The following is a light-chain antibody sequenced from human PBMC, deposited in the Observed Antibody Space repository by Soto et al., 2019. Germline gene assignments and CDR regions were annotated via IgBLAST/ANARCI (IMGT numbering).Light chain of an antibody. CDR3: QQYNNWPPIT. CDR2: GAS. Sequence: IMMTQPPATLSVSPGERATLSCRASQSVSSKLAWYQQKPGQAPRLLIYGASTRATGIPARFSGSGSGTEFTLTISSLQSEDFAVYYCQQYNNWPPITFGQGTRLEIK. V-gene: IGKV3-15*01. CDR1: QSVSSK. J-gene: IGKJ5*01.